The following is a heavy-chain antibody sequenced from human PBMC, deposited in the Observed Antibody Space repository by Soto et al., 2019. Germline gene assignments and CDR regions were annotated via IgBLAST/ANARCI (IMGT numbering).Heavy chain of an antibody. D-gene: IGHD6-25*01. V-gene: IGHV3-74*01. J-gene: IGHJ4*02. CDR3: ARGSGFQAGVHGY. CDR1: GFGFSSYW. Sequence: EVQLVESGGGLVQPGGPLRLPCEASGFGFSSYWMHWVRQAPGGGLMWVSRINTDGTSTSYADSVKGRFTISRDNGKNTLYLQMNSLRAEDTAVYYCARGSGFQAGVHGYWGQGILITVSS. CDR2: INTDGTST.